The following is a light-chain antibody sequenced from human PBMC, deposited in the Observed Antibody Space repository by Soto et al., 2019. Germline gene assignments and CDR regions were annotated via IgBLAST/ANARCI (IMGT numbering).Light chain of an antibody. CDR2: DVN. CDR1: SSDIRASNF. V-gene: IGLV2-14*03. CDR3: TSWTTSTTMI. J-gene: IGLJ2*01. Sequence: QSALTQPASVSGSPGQSITISCAGTSSDIRASNFVSWYQQHPGKAPKLMLYDVNIRPSGVSKRFSGSKSGNTASLTISGLQAEDEADCYCTSWTTSTTMIFGGGTKLTVL.